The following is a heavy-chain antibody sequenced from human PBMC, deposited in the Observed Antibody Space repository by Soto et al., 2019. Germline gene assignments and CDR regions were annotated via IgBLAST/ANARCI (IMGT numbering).Heavy chain of an antibody. Sequence: ASVKVSCKASGYTFTGYYMHWVRQAPGQGLEWMGWINPNSGGTNYAQKFQGRVTMTTDTSTSTAYMELRSLRSDDTAVYYCARDRAPYCTNGVCYTSVTFFGFSAAFDYWGQGTLVTVSS. D-gene: IGHD2-8*01. V-gene: IGHV1-2*02. CDR2: INPNSGGT. CDR3: ARDRAPYCTNGVCYTSVTFFGFSAAFDY. J-gene: IGHJ4*02. CDR1: GYTFTGYY.